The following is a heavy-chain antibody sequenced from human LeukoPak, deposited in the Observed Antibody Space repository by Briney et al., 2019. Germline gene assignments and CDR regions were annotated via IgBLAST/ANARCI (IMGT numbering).Heavy chain of an antibody. V-gene: IGHV4-39*01. J-gene: IGHJ4*02. CDR3: ARHQRANSSGWYQRRPLPNPCDY. D-gene: IGHD6-19*01. Sequence: SETLSLTCTVSGGSISSSSYYWGWIRQPPGKGLEWIGSIYYSGSTYYNPSLKSRVTKSVDTSKNQFSLRLSSVTAADTAVYYCARHQRANSSGWYQRRPLPNPCDYWGQGTLVTVSS. CDR2: IYYSGST. CDR1: GGSISSSSYY.